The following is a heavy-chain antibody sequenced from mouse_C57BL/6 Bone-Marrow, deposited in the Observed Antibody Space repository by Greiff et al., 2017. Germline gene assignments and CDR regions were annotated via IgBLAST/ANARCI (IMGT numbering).Heavy chain of an antibody. V-gene: IGHV1-52*01. CDR1: GYTFTSYW. J-gene: IGHJ4*01. Sequence: QVQLQQPGAELVRPGSSVKLSCKASGYTFTSYWMHWVKQRPIQGLEWIGNIDPSDSETHYNQKFKDKATLTVDKSSSTAYMQLSSLTSEDSAVYYCARVTGNYDAMDYWGQGTSVTVSS. D-gene: IGHD2-1*01. CDR3: ARVTGNYDAMDY. CDR2: IDPSDSET.